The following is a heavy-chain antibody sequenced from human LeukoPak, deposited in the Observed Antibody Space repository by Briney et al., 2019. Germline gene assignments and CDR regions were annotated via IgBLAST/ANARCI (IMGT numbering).Heavy chain of an antibody. CDR2: IYYSGST. CDR1: GGSISSSSYY. CDR3: AKGAGFSSSWYFDY. Sequence: SETLSLTCAVFGGSISSSSYYWSWIRQPPGKGLEWIGYIYYSGSTNYNPSLKSRVTISVDTSKNQFSLKLSSVTAADTAVYSCAKGAGFSSSWYFDYWGQGTLVTVSS. J-gene: IGHJ4*02. D-gene: IGHD6-13*01. V-gene: IGHV4-61*01.